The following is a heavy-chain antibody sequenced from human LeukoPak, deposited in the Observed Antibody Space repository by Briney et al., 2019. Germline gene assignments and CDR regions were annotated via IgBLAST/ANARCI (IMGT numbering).Heavy chain of an antibody. V-gene: IGHV4-59*01. Sequence: PSETLSLTCTVSGGSISSYYWSWIRQPPGKGLEWIGYIYYSGSTNYNPSLKSRVTISVDTSKNQLSLKLSSVTAADTAVCYCARGMTTVTGDYWGQGTLVTVSS. D-gene: IGHD4-11*01. J-gene: IGHJ4*02. CDR3: ARGMTTVTGDY. CDR1: GGSISSYY. CDR2: IYYSGST.